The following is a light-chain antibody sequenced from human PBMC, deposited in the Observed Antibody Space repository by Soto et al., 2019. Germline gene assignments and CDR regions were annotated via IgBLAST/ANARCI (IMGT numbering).Light chain of an antibody. CDR2: GAT. V-gene: IGKV3-15*01. Sequence: EIVLTQSPGILSLSPGEIATLSFSASQSVSNDFLAWYQQKPGQAPRLLIYGATTRATGIPARFSGSGSGTEFTLTISSLQSEDFAVYYCQQYNTWPPETFGQGTKVDIK. CDR3: QQYNTWPPET. J-gene: IGKJ1*01. CDR1: QSVSNDF.